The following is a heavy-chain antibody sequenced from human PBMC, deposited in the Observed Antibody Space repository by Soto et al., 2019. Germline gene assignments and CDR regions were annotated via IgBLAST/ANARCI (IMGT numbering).Heavy chain of an antibody. J-gene: IGHJ6*02. V-gene: IGHV3-53*01. Sequence: GGSLRLSCAASGFTVSSNYMSWVRQAPGKGLEWVSVIYSGGSTYYADSVKGRFTISRDNSKNTLYFQMNSLRAEDTAVYYCAREQEYSSSSTPYYYYGMDVWGQGTTVTVSS. CDR3: AREQEYSSSSTPYYYYGMDV. CDR1: GFTVSSNY. D-gene: IGHD6-13*01. CDR2: IYSGGST.